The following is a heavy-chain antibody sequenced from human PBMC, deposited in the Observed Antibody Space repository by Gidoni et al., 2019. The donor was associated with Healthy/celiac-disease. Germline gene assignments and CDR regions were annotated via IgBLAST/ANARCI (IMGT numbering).Heavy chain of an antibody. CDR2: ISYDGSNK. J-gene: IGHJ1*01. D-gene: IGHD2-15*01. V-gene: IGHV3-30*01. CDR1: GFTFSSYA. CDR3: ARRGEMGCSGGSCLAEYFQH. Sequence: QVQLVESGGGVVQPGRSLRLSCAASGFTFSSYAMHWVRQAPGKGLEWVAVISYDGSNKYYADSVKGRFTISRDNSKNTLYLQMNSLRAEDTAVYYCARRGEMGCSGGSCLAEYFQHWGQGTLVTVSS.